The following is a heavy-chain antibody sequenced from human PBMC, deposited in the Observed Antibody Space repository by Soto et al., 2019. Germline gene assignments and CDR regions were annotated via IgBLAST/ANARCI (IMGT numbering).Heavy chain of an antibody. CDR1: GFTFSSYW. Sequence: GGSLRLSCAASGFTFSSYWMHWVRQAPGKGLVWVSRINSDGSSTSYADSVKGRFTISRDNAKNTLYLQMNSLRAEDTAVYYWVREFARGSQNYASGARGPLVPAPS. CDR2: INSDGSST. CDR3: VREFARGSQNYAS. D-gene: IGHD3-16*01. J-gene: IGHJ4*02. V-gene: IGHV3-74*01.